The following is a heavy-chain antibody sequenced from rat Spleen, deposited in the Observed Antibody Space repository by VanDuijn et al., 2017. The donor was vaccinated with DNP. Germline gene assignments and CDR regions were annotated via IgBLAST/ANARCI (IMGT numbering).Heavy chain of an antibody. V-gene: IGHV3-3*01. Sequence: EVLLQESGPGLVKPSQSLSLTCSVTGLSITNNVKWSWIRKFPGNKLEWMGYVTNAGSTIYNPSLKSRISITTDTSKNQFFLQVNSITTEDTATYYCARLRLEWEVRAMDAWGQGTSVTVSS. J-gene: IGHJ4*01. CDR2: VTNAGST. CDR1: GLSITNNVK. CDR3: ARLRLEWEVRAMDA. D-gene: IGHD1-1*01.